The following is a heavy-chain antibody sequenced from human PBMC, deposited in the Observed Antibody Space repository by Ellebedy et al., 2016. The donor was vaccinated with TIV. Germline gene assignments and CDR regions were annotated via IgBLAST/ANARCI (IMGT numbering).Heavy chain of an antibody. CDR1: GFTFSNYA. CDR2: ISVST. D-gene: IGHD2-15*01. Sequence: GESLKISCAASGFTFSNYAMSWVRQAPGTGREWVASISVSTYYADSVQGRFTVSRDNYKKILHLQMNSLRVEDTAVYYCATMESPDPSWFYYVVGWGQGTLVTVSS. V-gene: IGHV3-23*01. CDR3: ATMESPDPSWFYYVVG. J-gene: IGHJ4*02.